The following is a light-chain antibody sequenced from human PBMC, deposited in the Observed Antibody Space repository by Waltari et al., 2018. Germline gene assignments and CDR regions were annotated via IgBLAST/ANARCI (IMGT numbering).Light chain of an antibody. CDR3: SSYSGSNNLGV. Sequence: QSALTQPPPASGSPGQSVTISCTGTSSDVGGSNYVPWYQQHPGKAPKLIISEVNKRPSGGPDRFSGSKSGNTASLTVSGLQADDEADYYCSSYSGSNNLGVFGGGTKLTVL. CDR2: EVN. J-gene: IGLJ2*01. CDR1: SSDVGGSNY. V-gene: IGLV2-8*01.